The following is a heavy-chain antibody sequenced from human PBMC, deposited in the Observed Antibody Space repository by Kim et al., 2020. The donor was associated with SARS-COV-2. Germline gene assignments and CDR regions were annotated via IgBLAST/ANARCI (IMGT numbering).Heavy chain of an antibody. Sequence: ASVKVSCKTSGYMFISYIIHWVRQAPGQRLEWMGWIHGGNGNTKYSQNFQGRVSITRDTSASTVWMELSSLRSEDTALYYCARDWSGYDPIYYFEHWGQGALVTVSS. J-gene: IGHJ4*02. V-gene: IGHV1-3*01. CDR1: GYMFISYI. CDR3: ARDWSGYDPIYYFEH. CDR2: IHGGNGNT. D-gene: IGHD3-22*01.